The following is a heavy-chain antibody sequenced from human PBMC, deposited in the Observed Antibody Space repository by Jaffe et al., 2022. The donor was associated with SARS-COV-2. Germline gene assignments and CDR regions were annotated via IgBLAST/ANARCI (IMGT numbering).Heavy chain of an antibody. Sequence: EVQLVESGGGLVKPGGSLRLSCAASGFTFSNAWMSWVRQAPGKGLEWVGRIKSKTDGGTTDYAAPVKGRFTISRDDSKNTLYLQMNSLKTEDTAVYYCTTHGAGWELLPNDAFDIWGQGTMVTVSS. J-gene: IGHJ3*02. D-gene: IGHD1-26*01. CDR1: GFTFSNAW. CDR3: TTHGAGWELLPNDAFDI. V-gene: IGHV3-15*01. CDR2: IKSKTDGGTT.